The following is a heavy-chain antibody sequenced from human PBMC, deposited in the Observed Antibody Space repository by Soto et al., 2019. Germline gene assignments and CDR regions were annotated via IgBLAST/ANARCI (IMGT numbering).Heavy chain of an antibody. CDR2: VSYDGSNQ. V-gene: IGHV3-30-3*01. D-gene: IGHD6-13*01. CDR3: ARGSAWSIAAAGSLHY. J-gene: IGHJ4*01. CDR1: GFTFSTYV. Sequence: QVQLVESGGGVVQPGRSLRLSYAASGFTFSTYVMHWVRQAPGKGLEWVGVVSYDGSNQHYADSVKGRITISRDNSKNTLSLQMNSLRPEDTAVYYCARGSAWSIAAAGSLHYWGQGTLVTVSS.